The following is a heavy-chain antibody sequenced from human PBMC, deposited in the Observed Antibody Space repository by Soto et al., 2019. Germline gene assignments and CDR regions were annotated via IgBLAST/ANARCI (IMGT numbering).Heavy chain of an antibody. J-gene: IGHJ6*02. D-gene: IGHD5-12*01. V-gene: IGHV1-18*04. CDR3: ARGGYSGFDSDYYYYGMDV. CDR1: GYSFTSYG. Sequence: ASVKVSCKSSGYSFTSYGISWVRQAPGQGLEWMGWISTYNGNINYAQNFKGRVNMTTDTSTRTVYMQLSSLRSEDTAVYYCARGGYSGFDSDYYYYGMDVWG. CDR2: ISTYNGNI.